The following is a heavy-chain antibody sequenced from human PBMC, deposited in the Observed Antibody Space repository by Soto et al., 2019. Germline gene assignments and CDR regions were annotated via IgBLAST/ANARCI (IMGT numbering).Heavy chain of an antibody. Sequence: QITLKESGPTLVKPTQTLTLTCTFSGFSLSTSGVGVGWIRQPPGKALEGLALIYWDDEKRYSPSLKSRLTIPKDTYKTQVVLRVTNVDPVDTGTYYCAHKKTYYGALTGYYSSPYFDYWGPGTHVIVSS. CDR2: IYWDDEK. V-gene: IGHV2-5*02. J-gene: IGHJ4*02. CDR1: GFSLSTSGVG. CDR3: AHKKTYYGALTGYYSSPYFDY. D-gene: IGHD3-9*01.